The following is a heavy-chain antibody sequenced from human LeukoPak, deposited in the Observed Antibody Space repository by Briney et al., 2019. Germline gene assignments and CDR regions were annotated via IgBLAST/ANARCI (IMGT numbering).Heavy chain of an antibody. V-gene: IGHV4-61*01. Sequence: SETLSLTCSVSGGSISGSISSYYWNWIRQPPGKGLEWIGYIYYSGSTNYNPSLKSRVTISVDTSKNPFSLKLSSVTAADTAVYYCAREVAGGFGEDYYFDYWGQGTLVTVSS. J-gene: IGHJ4*02. CDR2: IYYSGST. D-gene: IGHD3-10*01. CDR1: GGSISGSISSYY. CDR3: AREVAGGFGEDYYFDY.